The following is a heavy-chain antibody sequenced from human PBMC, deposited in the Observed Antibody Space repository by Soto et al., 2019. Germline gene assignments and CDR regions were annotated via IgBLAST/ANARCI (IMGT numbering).Heavy chain of an antibody. J-gene: IGHJ4*02. V-gene: IGHV4-34*01. CDR2: INHSGST. CDR3: ARFRGAPNDY. CDR1: GGSFIGYY. D-gene: IGHD3-10*01. Sequence: PSETLSLTCAVYGGSFIGYYCIFIRQPPGKGLEWIGEINHSGSTNYNPSLKSRVTISVDTSKNQFSLKLSSVTAADTAVYYCARFRGAPNDYWGQGTLVTVSS.